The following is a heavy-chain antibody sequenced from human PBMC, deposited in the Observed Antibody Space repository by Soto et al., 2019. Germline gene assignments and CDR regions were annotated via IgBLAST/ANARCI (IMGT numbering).Heavy chain of an antibody. J-gene: IGHJ3*02. CDR2: ISSSSRTI. CDR1: GFTFSSYS. CDR3: ARDQKHEDIVVVVAATGQGTMDAFDI. Sequence: EVQLVESGGDLVQPGGSLRLSCAASGFTFSSYSMNWVRQAPGKGLEWVSYISSSSRTIYYADSVKGRFTISRDNAKNSVYLQMNSLRAEDTAVYYCARDQKHEDIVVVVAATGQGTMDAFDIWGQGTMVTVSS. V-gene: IGHV3-48*01. D-gene: IGHD2-15*01.